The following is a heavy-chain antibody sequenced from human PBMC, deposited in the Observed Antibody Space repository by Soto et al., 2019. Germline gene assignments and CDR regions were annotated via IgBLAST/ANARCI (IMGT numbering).Heavy chain of an antibody. V-gene: IGHV1-58*01. CDR3: AARLWFGEIGYYGMDV. D-gene: IGHD3-10*01. J-gene: IGHJ6*02. CDR1: GFTFTSSA. Sequence: SVKVSCKASGFTFTSSAVQWVRQARGQRVEWIGWIVVGSGNTNYAQKFQERVTITRDMSTSTAYMELSSLRSEDTAVYYCAARLWFGEIGYYGMDVWGQGTTVTVSS. CDR2: IVVGSGNT.